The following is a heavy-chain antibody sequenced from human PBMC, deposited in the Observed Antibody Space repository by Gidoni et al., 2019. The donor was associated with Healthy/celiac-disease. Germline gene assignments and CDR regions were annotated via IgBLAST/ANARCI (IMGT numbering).Heavy chain of an antibody. Sequence: EVQLVESGGGLVKPGGSLRLSCAASGFTFSNAWMSWVRQAPGKGLEWVGRIKSKTDGGTTDYAAPVKGRFTISRDDSKNTLYLQMNSLKTEDTAVYYCTTEGGYYDFWSAFYYYGMDVWGQGTTVTVSS. J-gene: IGHJ6*02. CDR2: IKSKTDGGTT. CDR3: TTEGGYYDFWSAFYYYGMDV. V-gene: IGHV3-15*01. D-gene: IGHD3-3*01. CDR1: GFTFSNAW.